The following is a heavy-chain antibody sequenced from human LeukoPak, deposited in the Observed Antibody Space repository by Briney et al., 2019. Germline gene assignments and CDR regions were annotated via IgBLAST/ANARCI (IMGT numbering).Heavy chain of an antibody. CDR3: ARDSTYYYGSASYYGGVY. D-gene: IGHD3-10*01. V-gene: IGHV1-69*04. CDR2: MIPILGIA. Sequence: ASVKVSCKASGGTFSSYAISWVRQAPGQGLEWMGRMIPILGIANYAQKLQGRVTMTTDTSTSTAYMELRSLRSDDTAVYYCARDSTYYYGSASYYGGVYWGQGTLVTVSS. J-gene: IGHJ4*02. CDR1: GGTFSSYA.